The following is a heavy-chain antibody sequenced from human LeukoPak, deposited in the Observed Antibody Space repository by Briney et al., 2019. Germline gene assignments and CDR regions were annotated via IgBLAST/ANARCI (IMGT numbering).Heavy chain of an antibody. CDR1: GFAFSNYA. Sequence: GGSLRLSCEASGFAFSNYAMSWVRQAPGKGLEWVASISGSGGTTNYADSVKGRFTISRDNSRTTLYLQMNGLSAEDAAFYYCAKDFDSSGYHYWYFDLWGRGTPVAVSS. CDR2: ISGSGGTT. J-gene: IGHJ2*01. V-gene: IGHV3-23*01. D-gene: IGHD3-22*01. CDR3: AKDFDSSGYHYWYFDL.